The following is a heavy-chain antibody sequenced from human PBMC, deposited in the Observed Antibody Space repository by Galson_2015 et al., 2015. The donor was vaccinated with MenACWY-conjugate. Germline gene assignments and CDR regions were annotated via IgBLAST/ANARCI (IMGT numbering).Heavy chain of an antibody. CDR2: IGTDHGDRDYGDT. CDR1: GYTFTTYG. V-gene: IGHV1-18*01. Sequence: SVKVSCKASGYTFTTYGISWVRQAPGQGLEWMAWIGTDHGDRDYGDTNYAQKFQGRVTVTADTSTSTAYMELRNLRNDDTAVYFGARDGCCASATCYDCYDPGGQGSLGSVSS. D-gene: IGHD2-21*01. CDR3: ARDGCCASATCYDCYDP. J-gene: IGHJ5*02.